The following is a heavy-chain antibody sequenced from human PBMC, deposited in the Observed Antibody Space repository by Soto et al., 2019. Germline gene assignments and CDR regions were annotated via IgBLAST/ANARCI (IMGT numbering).Heavy chain of an antibody. V-gene: IGHV1-8*01. D-gene: IGHD2-15*01. Sequence: ASVKVSCKASGYTFTSYDINWVRQATGQGLEWMGWMNPNSGNTGYAQKFQGRVTMTRNTSISKAYMELGSLRSEDTAVYYCARGRRYMGRVVAATLRYYYYYMDVWGKGTTVTVSS. CDR2: MNPNSGNT. CDR3: ARGRRYMGRVVAATLRYYYYYMDV. J-gene: IGHJ6*03. CDR1: GYTFTSYD.